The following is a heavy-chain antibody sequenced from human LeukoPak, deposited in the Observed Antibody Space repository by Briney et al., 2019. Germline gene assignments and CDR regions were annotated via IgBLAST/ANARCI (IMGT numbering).Heavy chain of an antibody. CDR2: ISDRSSYI. CDR1: GFTFSDST. D-gene: IGHD2-2*01. J-gene: IGHJ6*03. Sequence: PGRSLRLSCAGSGFTFSDSTMIWVRQAPGKGLEWVSSISDRSSYIYYADSVKGRFTISRDNARNSLYLQMNSLRAEDTAVYYCARDLGCSSTRCFRGPYYYYYLDVWGKGTTVTVSS. V-gene: IGHV3-21*01. CDR3: ARDLGCSSTRCFRGPYYYYYLDV.